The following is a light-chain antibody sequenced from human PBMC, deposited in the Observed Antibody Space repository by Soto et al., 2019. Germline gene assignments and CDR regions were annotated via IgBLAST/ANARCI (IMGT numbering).Light chain of an antibody. CDR1: QSVSSY. V-gene: IGKV3-11*01. J-gene: IGKJ4*01. CDR3: QQLLT. Sequence: EIVLTQSPATLSLSPGERATLSCRASQSVSSYLAWYQQKPGQAPRLLVYDASNRATGIPARFSGSVSGTDFTLTISSLEPEDFAVYYCQQLLTFGGGTKVEIK. CDR2: DAS.